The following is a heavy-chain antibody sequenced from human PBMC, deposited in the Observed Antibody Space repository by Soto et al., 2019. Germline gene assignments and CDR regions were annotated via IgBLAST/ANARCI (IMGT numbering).Heavy chain of an antibody. CDR3: AREAPQDVTAWGWGPHYYYYGMDV. Sequence: ASVKVSCKASGYTFTSYYMHWVRQAPGQGLEWMGIINPSGGSTSYAQKFQGRVTMTRDTSTSTVYMELSSLRSEDTAVYYCAREAPQDVTAWGWGPHYYYYGMDVRGQGTTVTVSS. V-gene: IGHV1-46*01. J-gene: IGHJ6*02. D-gene: IGHD3-16*01. CDR1: GYTFTSYY. CDR2: INPSGGST.